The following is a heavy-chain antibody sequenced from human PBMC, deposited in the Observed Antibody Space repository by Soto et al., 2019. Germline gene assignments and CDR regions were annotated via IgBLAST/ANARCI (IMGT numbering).Heavy chain of an antibody. D-gene: IGHD1-26*01. CDR3: ASWKGWLQLQGIVGANVGYYFDY. CDR1: GGSFSGYY. CDR2: INHSGST. Sequence: KSSETLSLTCAVYGGSFSGYYWSWIRQPPGKGLEWIGEINHSGSTNYNPSLKSRVTISVDTSKNQFSLKLSSVTAADTAVYYCASWKGWLQLQGIVGANVGYYFDYWGQGTLVTVSS. V-gene: IGHV4-34*01. J-gene: IGHJ4*02.